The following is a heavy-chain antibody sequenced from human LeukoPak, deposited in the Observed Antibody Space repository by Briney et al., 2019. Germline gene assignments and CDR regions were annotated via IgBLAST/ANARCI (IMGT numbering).Heavy chain of an antibody. D-gene: IGHD3-10*01. CDR3: ARDGLWFGELP. V-gene: IGHV3-66*01. CDR2: IYSGGST. J-gene: IGHJ4*02. CDR1: GFTVSSNY. Sequence: GGSLRLSCAASGFTVSSNYMSWVRQAPGEGLEWVSVIYSGGSTYYADSVKGRFTISRDNSKNTLYLQMNSLRAEDTAVYYCARDGLWFGELPWGQGTLVTVSS.